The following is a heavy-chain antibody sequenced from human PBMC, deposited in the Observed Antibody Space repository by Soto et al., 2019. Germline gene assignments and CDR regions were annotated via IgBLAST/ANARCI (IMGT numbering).Heavy chain of an antibody. J-gene: IGHJ5*02. Sequence: SETLSLTCTVSGGCLSSHYWTWIRQSPGKGLEWIGYVYFSGNTNYNPSLKSRVTISIDTSKNQFSLRLASVTAADTAFYYCGSVRPSGYVLSWGQGTLVTVSS. CDR2: VYFSGNT. D-gene: IGHD6-25*01. CDR1: GGCLSSHY. V-gene: IGHV4-59*11. CDR3: GSVRPSGYVLS.